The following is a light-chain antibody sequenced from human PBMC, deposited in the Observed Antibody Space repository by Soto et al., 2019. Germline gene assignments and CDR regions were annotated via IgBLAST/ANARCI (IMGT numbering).Light chain of an antibody. CDR3: QQLKSYPLT. CDR1: QGITTY. Sequence: DIQLTQSPPFLSASVGDRVTITCRASQGITTYLAWYQQKPGKAPKLLIYAASTLRSGVPSRFSGSGSGTEFTLTISSLQPADFATYYCQQLKSYPLTFAGGTLVEIK. J-gene: IGKJ4*01. CDR2: AAS. V-gene: IGKV1-9*01.